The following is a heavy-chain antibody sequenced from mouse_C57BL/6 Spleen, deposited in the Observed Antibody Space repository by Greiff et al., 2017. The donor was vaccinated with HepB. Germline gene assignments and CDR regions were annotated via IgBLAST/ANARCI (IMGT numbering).Heavy chain of an antibody. J-gene: IGHJ2*01. CDR1: GYTFTSYW. D-gene: IGHD2-3*01. CDR2: IYPGSGST. CDR3: ARFSDGYYYFDY. V-gene: IGHV1-55*01. Sequence: QVQLQQPGAELVKPGASVKMSCKASGYTFTSYWITWVKQRPGQGLEWIGDIYPGSGSTNYNEKFKSKATLTVDTSSSTAYMQLSSLTSEDSAVYYCARFSDGYYYFDYWGQGTTLTVSS.